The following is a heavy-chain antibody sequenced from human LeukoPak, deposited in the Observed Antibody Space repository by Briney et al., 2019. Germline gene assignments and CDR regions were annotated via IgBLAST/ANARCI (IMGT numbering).Heavy chain of an antibody. J-gene: IGHJ4*02. CDR3: ARLGPASSGWPESFDY. D-gene: IGHD6-19*01. Sequence: PGGSLRLSGAASGFTFNSYWMNWVRQAPGKGLEWVANIKRDGSEKYYVDSVKGRFTISRDNAKNSLDLQMNCLRVEDTAVYYCARLGPASSGWPESFDYWGQGTLVTVSS. V-gene: IGHV3-7*03. CDR2: IKRDGSEK. CDR1: GFTFNSYW.